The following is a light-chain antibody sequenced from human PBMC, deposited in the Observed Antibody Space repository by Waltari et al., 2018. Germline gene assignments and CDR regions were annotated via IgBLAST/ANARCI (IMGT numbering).Light chain of an antibody. J-gene: IGKJ2*01. CDR2: DVS. CDR1: QNVDRE. Sequence: EIVLTQSPATLSLSPGESATLSCRASQNVDRELAWYQHKPGQPPRLVIYDVSDRATGIPARFSGGGSGTDFTLSISRLEPEDLAVYYCLQRYSWPRTFGPGTKLE. V-gene: IGKV3-11*01. CDR3: LQRYSWPRT.